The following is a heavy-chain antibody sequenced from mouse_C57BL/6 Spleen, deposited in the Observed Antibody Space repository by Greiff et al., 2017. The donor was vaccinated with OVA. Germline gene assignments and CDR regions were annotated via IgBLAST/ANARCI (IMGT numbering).Heavy chain of an antibody. CDR1: GFTFSDAW. J-gene: IGHJ3*01. CDR3: TPNYYVRGFAY. D-gene: IGHD1-1*01. Sequence: EVQGVESGGGLVQPGGSMKLSCAASGFTFSDAWMDWVRQSPEKGLEWVAEIRNKANNHATYYAESVKGRFTISRDESKSSVYLQMNSLRAEDTGIYYCTPNYYVRGFAYWGQGTLVTVSA. V-gene: IGHV6-6*01. CDR2: IRNKANNHAT.